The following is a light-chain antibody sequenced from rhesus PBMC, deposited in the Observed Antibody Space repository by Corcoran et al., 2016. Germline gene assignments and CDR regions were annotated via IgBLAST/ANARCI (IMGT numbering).Light chain of an antibody. Sequence: DIQMTQSPSSLSASVGDRVTITCRASENVNNYLHWYQQKPGKAPKHLSYKASTLQSGVPSRFIGSGAGTEFTLTISSLQPEDFATYYCQHSYGTPLTFGGGTKVELK. J-gene: IGKJ4*01. V-gene: IGKV1-74*01. CDR3: QHSYGTPLT. CDR1: ENVNNY. CDR2: KAS.